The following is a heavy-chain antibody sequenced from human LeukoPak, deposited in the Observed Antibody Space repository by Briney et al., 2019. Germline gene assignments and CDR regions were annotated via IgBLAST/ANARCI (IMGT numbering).Heavy chain of an antibody. V-gene: IGHV3-23*01. D-gene: IGHD3-22*01. Sequence: GGSLRLSCAASGFTYSSYAMSWVRQAPGKGLEWVSAISGSGGSTYYADSVKGRFTISRDNAKNSLYLQMNSLRAEDTAVYYCARFEDSSGYYDGDYWGQGTLVTVSS. J-gene: IGHJ4*02. CDR1: GFTYSSYA. CDR3: ARFEDSSGYYDGDY. CDR2: ISGSGGST.